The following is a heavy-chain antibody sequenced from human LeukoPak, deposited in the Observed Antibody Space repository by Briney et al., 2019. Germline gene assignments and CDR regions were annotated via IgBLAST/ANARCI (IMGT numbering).Heavy chain of an antibody. J-gene: IGHJ5*02. CDR1: GFIFSSYG. CDR2: IRYDGSNK. CDR3: TRRAPEGFDP. Sequence: GGSLRLSCAASGFIFSSYGMHWVRQAPGKGLEWVAFIRYDGSNKYYADSVKGRFTISRDNSKNTLYLQMNSLKTEDTAVYYCTRRAPEGFDPWGQGTLVTVSS. V-gene: IGHV3-30*02.